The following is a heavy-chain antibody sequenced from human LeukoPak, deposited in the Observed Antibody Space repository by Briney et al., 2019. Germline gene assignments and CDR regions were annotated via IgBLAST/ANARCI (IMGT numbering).Heavy chain of an antibody. V-gene: IGHV1-24*01. CDR3: ATVHGGDYYDSSGYRTNWFDP. CDR1: GYTLTELS. Sequence: ASVKVSCKVSGYTLTELSMHWVRQAPGKGLEWMGGFDPEDGETIYAQKFQGRVTMTEDTSTDTACMELSSLRSEDTAVYYCATVHGGDYYDSSGYRTNWFDPWGQGTLVTVSS. D-gene: IGHD3-22*01. J-gene: IGHJ5*02. CDR2: FDPEDGET.